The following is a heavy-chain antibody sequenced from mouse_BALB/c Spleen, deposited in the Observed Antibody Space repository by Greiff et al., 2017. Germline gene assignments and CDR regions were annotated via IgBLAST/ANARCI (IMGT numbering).Heavy chain of an antibody. CDR1: GFTFSSYG. V-gene: IGHV5-6*01. Sequence: VQLKESGGDLVKPGGSLKLSCAASGFTFSSYGMSWVRQTPDKRLEWVATISSGGSYTYYPDSVKGRFTISRDNAKNTLYLQMSSLKSEDTAMYYCARQRLYDYGWYFDVWGAGTTVTVSS. CDR2: ISSGGSYT. J-gene: IGHJ1*01. D-gene: IGHD2-4*01. CDR3: ARQRLYDYGWYFDV.